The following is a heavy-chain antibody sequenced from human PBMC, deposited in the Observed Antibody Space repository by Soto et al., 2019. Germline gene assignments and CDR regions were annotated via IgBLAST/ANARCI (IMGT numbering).Heavy chain of an antibody. D-gene: IGHD4-4*01. CDR3: ARLAMTSVTNNWFDP. J-gene: IGHJ5*02. Sequence: QLQLQESGPGLVKPAETLSLTCTVSGGSISSRSYYWGWIRQSPGQGLEWIGSTSYSGKTYYNPSLKGRVTISVDTSSTHFSLKVTSVTAADTGFYYCARLAMTSVTNNWFDPWGQGTQVTVSS. V-gene: IGHV4-39*02. CDR1: GGSISSRSYY. CDR2: TSYSGKT.